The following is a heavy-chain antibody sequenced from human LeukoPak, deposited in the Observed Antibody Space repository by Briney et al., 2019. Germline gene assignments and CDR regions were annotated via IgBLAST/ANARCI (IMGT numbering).Heavy chain of an antibody. CDR2: IRYDGSNK. Sequence: GGSLRLSCAASGFTFSSYGMHWVLQAPGKGLEWVAFIRYDGSNKYYADSVKGRFTISRDNSKNTLYLQMNSLRAEDTAVYYCAKGHLAVASYYYGMDVWGQGTTVTVSS. J-gene: IGHJ6*02. CDR1: GFTFSSYG. CDR3: AKGHLAVASYYYGMDV. V-gene: IGHV3-30*02. D-gene: IGHD6-19*01.